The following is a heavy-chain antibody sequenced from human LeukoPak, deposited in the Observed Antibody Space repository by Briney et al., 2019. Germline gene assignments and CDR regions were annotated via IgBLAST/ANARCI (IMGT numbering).Heavy chain of an antibody. D-gene: IGHD2-2*02. CDR1: GFTFSDYY. CDR2: ISSSGSTI. CDR3: ARDCSSTSCYTPNDAFDI. Sequence: GGSLGLSCAASGFTFSDYYMSWIRQAPGKGLEWVSYISSSGSTIYYADSVKGRFTISRDNAKNSLYLQMNSLRAEDTAVYYCARDCSSTSCYTPNDAFDIWGQGTMVTVSS. J-gene: IGHJ3*02. V-gene: IGHV3-11*04.